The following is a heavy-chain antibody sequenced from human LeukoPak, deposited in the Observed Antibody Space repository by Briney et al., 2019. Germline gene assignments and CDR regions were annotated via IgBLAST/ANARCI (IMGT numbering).Heavy chain of an antibody. D-gene: IGHD3-22*01. V-gene: IGHV4-59*01. CDR1: GSMYNYY. J-gene: IGHJ3*02. CDR2: IYHSGST. Sequence: SETLSLTCTVSGSMYNYYWSWIRQPPGKGLEWIGYIYHSGSTYYNPSLKSRVTISVDTSKNQFSLKLSSVTAADTAVYYCAREDSSGYYYEAIWGQGTMVTVSS. CDR3: AREDSSGYYYEAI.